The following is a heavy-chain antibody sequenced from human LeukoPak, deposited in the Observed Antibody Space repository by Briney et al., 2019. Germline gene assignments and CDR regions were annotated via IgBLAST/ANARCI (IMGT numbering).Heavy chain of an antibody. D-gene: IGHD6-13*01. CDR2: IYHSGST. CDR1: GGSISSSNW. J-gene: IGHJ2*01. CDR3: ARWPRQPLPLYWYFDL. Sequence: PSGTLSLTCAVSGGSISSSNWWSWVRQPPGKGLEWIGEIYHSGSTNYNPSLKSRVTISVDKSKNQFSLKLSSATAADTAVYYCARWPRQPLPLYWYFDLWGRGTLVTVSS. V-gene: IGHV4-4*02.